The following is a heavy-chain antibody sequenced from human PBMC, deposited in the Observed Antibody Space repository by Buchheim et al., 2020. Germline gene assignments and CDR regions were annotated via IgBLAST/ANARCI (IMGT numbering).Heavy chain of an antibody. V-gene: IGHV3-48*03. D-gene: IGHD3-16*01. CDR1: GFTFRIYE. CDR2: ICDIDSDI. CDR3: ARGLGSPEF. Sequence: EVRLVEFGGGLVQPGGSLRLSCETSGFTFRIYEMNWVRQAPGKGLEWVSYICDIDSDIYYADSVRGRFTTSRDNAKNSLYLQMNNLRVEDTAIYYCARGLGSPEFWGQGTL. J-gene: IGHJ4*02.